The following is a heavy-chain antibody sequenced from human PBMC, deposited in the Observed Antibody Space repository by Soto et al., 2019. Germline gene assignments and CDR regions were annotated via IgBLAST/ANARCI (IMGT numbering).Heavy chain of an antibody. Sequence: SVKVSCKASGGTFSSYAISWVRQAPGQGLEWMGGIIPIFGTANYAQKFQGRVTITADESTSTAYMELSSLRSEDTAVYYCARVLSYYGSGRSYYFDYWGQGTLVTVSS. D-gene: IGHD3-10*01. V-gene: IGHV1-69*13. CDR3: ARVLSYYGSGRSYYFDY. J-gene: IGHJ4*02. CDR2: IIPIFGTA. CDR1: GGTFSSYA.